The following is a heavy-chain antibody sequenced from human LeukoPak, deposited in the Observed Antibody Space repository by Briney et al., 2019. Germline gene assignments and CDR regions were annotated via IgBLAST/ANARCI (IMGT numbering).Heavy chain of an antibody. J-gene: IGHJ4*02. CDR1: GFTFSSYS. V-gene: IGHV3-21*01. D-gene: IGHD2-15*01. CDR3: ARDTVCSGGSCYSND. Sequence: GGSLRLSCAGSGFTFSSYSMNWVRQAPGKGLEWVSSISSSSSYIYYADSVKGRFTISRDNAKNSLYLQMNSLRAEDTAVYYCARDTVCSGGSCYSNDWGQGTLVTVSS. CDR2: ISSSSSYI.